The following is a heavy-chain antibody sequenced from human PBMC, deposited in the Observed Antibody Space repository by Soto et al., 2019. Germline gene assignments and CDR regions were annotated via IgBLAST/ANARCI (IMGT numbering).Heavy chain of an antibody. CDR3: AIPGGLRYFDWLLPGY. J-gene: IGHJ4*02. CDR2: ISYDGSNK. D-gene: IGHD3-9*01. Sequence: QVQLVESGGGVVQPGRSLRLSCAASGFTFSSYGMHWVRQAPGKGLEWVAVISYDGSNKYYADSVKGRFTISRDNSKNTLYLQMNSLRAEDTAVYYCAIPGGLRYFDWLLPGYWGQGTLVTVSS. V-gene: IGHV3-30*03. CDR1: GFTFSSYG.